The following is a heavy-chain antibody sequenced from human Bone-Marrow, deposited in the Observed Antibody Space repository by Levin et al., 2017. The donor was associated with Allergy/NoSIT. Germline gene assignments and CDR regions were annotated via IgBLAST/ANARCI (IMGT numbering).Heavy chain of an antibody. CDR1: GFTFSSYA. D-gene: IGHD2-15*01. J-gene: IGHJ5*02. CDR2: ISAFGGSI. V-gene: IGHV3-23*01. Sequence: LSLTCAASGFTFSSYAMSWVRQAPGKGLEWVSLISAFGGSIYYADSVKGRFTISRDNSKNTLYLQMNSLRVADTAVYYCAKSVGWFDPWGQGTLVTVSS. CDR3: AKSVGWFDP.